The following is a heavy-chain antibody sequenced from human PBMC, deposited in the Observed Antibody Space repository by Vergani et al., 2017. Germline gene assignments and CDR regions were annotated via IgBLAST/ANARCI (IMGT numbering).Heavy chain of an antibody. D-gene: IGHD3-22*01. V-gene: IGHV1-69*01. J-gene: IGHJ3*02. Sequence: QVQLVQSGAEVKKPGSSVKVSCKASVGTFSSYAISWVRQAPGQGLEWMGGIIPIFGTATYAQKFQGRVTITADETTSTAYMELCSLRSEDAAVYYCARDRMSDSSGADAFDIWGQGTMVTVSS. CDR2: IIPIFGTA. CDR1: VGTFSSYA. CDR3: ARDRMSDSSGADAFDI.